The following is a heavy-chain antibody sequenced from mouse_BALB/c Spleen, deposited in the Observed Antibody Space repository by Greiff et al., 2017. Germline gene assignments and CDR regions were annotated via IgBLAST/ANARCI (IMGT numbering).Heavy chain of an antibody. D-gene: IGHD2-4*01. CDR3: ARVCTMITTDGSGFAY. Sequence: EVKLQESGGGLVKPGGSLKLSCAASGFTFSSYAMSWVRQTPEKRLEWVASISSGGSTSYPDSVKGRFTISRDNARNILYLQMSSLRSEDTAMYYCARVCTMITTDGSGFAYWGQGTLVTVSA. CDR1: GFTFSSYA. J-gene: IGHJ3*01. V-gene: IGHV5-6-5*01. CDR2: ISSGGST.